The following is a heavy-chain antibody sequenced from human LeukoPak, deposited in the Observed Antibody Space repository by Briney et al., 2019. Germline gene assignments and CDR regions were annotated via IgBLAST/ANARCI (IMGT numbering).Heavy chain of an antibody. Sequence: PGRSLRLSCVASGFTFSSYSMQWVRQAPGKGLEWVAVISYDGSNKYYADSVKGRFTISRDNSKNTLYLQMNSLRAEDTAVYYCARDHRSSRWYLGFDCWGQGTLVTVSS. V-gene: IGHV3-30-3*01. CDR3: ARDHRSSRWYLGFDC. D-gene: IGHD6-13*01. J-gene: IGHJ4*02. CDR2: ISYDGSNK. CDR1: GFTFSSYS.